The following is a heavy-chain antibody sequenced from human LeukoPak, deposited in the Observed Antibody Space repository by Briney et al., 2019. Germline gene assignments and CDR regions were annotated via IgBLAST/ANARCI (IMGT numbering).Heavy chain of an antibody. V-gene: IGHV3-11*04. Sequence: PGGSLRLSCAASGFTFSDYYMSWIRQAPGKGLEWVSYISSSGSTIYYADSVKGRFTISRDNAKNSLYLQMNSLRAEDTAVYYCARGDSSGYQAERFDYWGQGTLVTVSS. CDR2: ISSSGSTI. CDR1: GFTFSDYY. J-gene: IGHJ4*02. D-gene: IGHD3-22*01. CDR3: ARGDSSGYQAERFDY.